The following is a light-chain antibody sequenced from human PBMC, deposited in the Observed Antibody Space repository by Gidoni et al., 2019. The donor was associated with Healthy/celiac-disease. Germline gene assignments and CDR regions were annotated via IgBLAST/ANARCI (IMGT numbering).Light chain of an antibody. J-gene: IGLJ1*01. CDR3: SSYAGSNNYV. CDR2: EVS. V-gene: IGLV2-8*01. CDR1: SSDVGGYNY. Sequence: QSALTQPPPASRSPGQSVTISCTGPSSDVGGYNYVPWYQQHPGKAPKLMLYEVSKRPSGVPDRFSGSKSGNTASLTVSGLQAEDEADYYCSSYAGSNNYVFGTGTKVTVL.